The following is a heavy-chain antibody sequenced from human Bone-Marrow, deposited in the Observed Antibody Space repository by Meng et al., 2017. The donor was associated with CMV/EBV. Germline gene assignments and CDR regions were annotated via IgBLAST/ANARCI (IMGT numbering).Heavy chain of an antibody. V-gene: IGHV4-39*07. CDR2: IYYSGST. CDR1: GGSISSYY. Sequence: SETLSLTCTVSGGSISSYYWGWIRQPPGKGLEWIGSIYYSGSTYYNPSLKSRVTISVDTSKNQFSLKLSSVTAADTAVYYCAREYSSSPGVDYFDYWGQGTLVTVSS. CDR3: AREYSSSPGVDYFDY. J-gene: IGHJ4*02. D-gene: IGHD6-6*01.